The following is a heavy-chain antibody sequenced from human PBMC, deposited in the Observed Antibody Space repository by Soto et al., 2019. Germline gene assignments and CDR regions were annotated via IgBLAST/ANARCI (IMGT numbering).Heavy chain of an antibody. CDR2: IIPILGIA. Sequence: QVQLVQSGAEVKKPGSSVKVSCKASGGTFSSYTISWVRQAPGQGLEWMGRIIPILGIANYAQKFQGRVTITADKATSTAYMELSSLRSEDTAVYYCATGGTSTVEAHWGQGTLVTVSS. J-gene: IGHJ4*02. CDR1: GGTFSSYT. CDR3: ATGGTSTVEAH. D-gene: IGHD4-17*01. V-gene: IGHV1-69*02.